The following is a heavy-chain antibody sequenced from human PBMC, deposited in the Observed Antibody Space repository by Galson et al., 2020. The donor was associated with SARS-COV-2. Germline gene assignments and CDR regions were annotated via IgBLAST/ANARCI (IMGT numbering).Heavy chain of an antibody. CDR3: ASDGGYCSGGSCYSWFDP. Sequence: GESLKISCAASGFTFSSYWMHWVRQAPGKGLVWVSRINSDGSSTSYADSVKGRFTISRDNAKNTLYLQMNSLRAEDTAVYYCASDGGYCSGGSCYSWFDPWGQGTLVTVSS. CDR1: GFTFSSYW. D-gene: IGHD2-15*01. CDR2: INSDGSST. V-gene: IGHV3-74*01. J-gene: IGHJ5*02.